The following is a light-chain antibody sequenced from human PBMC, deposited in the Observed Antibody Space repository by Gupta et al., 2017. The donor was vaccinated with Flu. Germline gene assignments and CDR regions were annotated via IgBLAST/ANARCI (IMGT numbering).Light chain of an antibody. CDR1: RSDIGGYDY. Sequence: QSALTQPASVSGSPGQSITISCTGTRSDIGGYDYVSWYQQHPGKAPKLMIYEVSNRPAGVTNRFSGSKSGSTASLTISAIQPEDEAYYYCSSYASSTYILFGGGTKLTVL. CDR2: EVS. J-gene: IGLJ2*01. CDR3: SSYASSTYIL. V-gene: IGLV2-14*01.